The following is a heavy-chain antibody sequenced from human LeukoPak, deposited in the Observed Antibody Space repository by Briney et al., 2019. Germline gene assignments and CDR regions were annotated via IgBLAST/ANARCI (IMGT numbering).Heavy chain of an antibody. CDR2: ISSSGSTI. CDR1: GFTFSDYY. D-gene: IGHD3-22*01. V-gene: IGHV3-11*01. CDR3: AKASLKYYYDSSGSRTHFDY. Sequence: GGSLRLSCAASGFTFSDYYMSWIRQAPGKGLEWVSYISSSGSTIYYADSVKGRFTISRDNAKNSLYLQMNSLRAEDTAVYYCAKASLKYYYDSSGSRTHFDYWGQGTLVTVSS. J-gene: IGHJ4*02.